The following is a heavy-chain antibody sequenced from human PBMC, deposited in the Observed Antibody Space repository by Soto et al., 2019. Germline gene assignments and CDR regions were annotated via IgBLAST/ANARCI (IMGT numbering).Heavy chain of an antibody. CDR1: GYTFTSYG. CDR2: ISAYNGNT. Sequence: QVQLVQSGAEVKKPGASVKVSCKASGYTFTSYGISWVRQAPGQGLEWMGWISAYNGNTNYAQKLQGRVTMTTDTATSKAYMELRSLRSDDTAVYYCARDRVVASSIAARPRRNRSYFDYWGQGTLVTVSS. J-gene: IGHJ4*02. CDR3: ARDRVVASSIAARPRRNRSYFDY. D-gene: IGHD6-6*01. V-gene: IGHV1-18*01.